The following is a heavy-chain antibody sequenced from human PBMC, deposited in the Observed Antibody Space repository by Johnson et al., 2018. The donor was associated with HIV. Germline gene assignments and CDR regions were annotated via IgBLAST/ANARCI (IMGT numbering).Heavy chain of an antibody. Sequence: QVQLVESGGDLIKPGGSLRLSCAASNFTFKDYYMNWIRQAPGKGLEWISYISGSGFDTFYADSVTGRFTISSDNSKNTLYMQMYSLRAADTAVYHCAKLQCTGSVCNFEILYDAFDNWGQGTMVTVSS. J-gene: IGHJ3*02. CDR3: AKLQCTGSVCNFEILYDAFDN. CDR2: ISGSGFDT. CDR1: NFTFKDYY. V-gene: IGHV3-11*04. D-gene: IGHD2-8*02.